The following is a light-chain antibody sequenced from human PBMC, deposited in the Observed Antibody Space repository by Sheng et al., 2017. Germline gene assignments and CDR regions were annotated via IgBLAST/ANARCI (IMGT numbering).Light chain of an antibody. J-gene: IGKJ2*01. V-gene: IGKV3-11*01. Sequence: EIVLSQSPGSLSLSPGERATFSCRASQTVRSNLAWYQQKPGQAPRLLIHDASNRATGIPARFGGSGSGTDFTLTITSLQPEDFAVYFCQQRGSWPPYTFGQGTKLEIK. CDR1: QTVRSN. CDR3: QQRGSWPPYT. CDR2: DAS.